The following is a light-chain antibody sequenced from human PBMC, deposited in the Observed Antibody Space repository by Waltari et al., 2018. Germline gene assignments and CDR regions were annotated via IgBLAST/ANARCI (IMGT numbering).Light chain of an antibody. CDR3: QQRRNWPLT. CDR2: DAS. Sequence: EIVLTQSPATLSLSPGARATPSCRASQSVSSHLAWYQQKPGQAPRLLIYDASNRATGIPARFSGSGSGTDFTLTISSLEPEDFAVYYCQQRRNWPLTFGGGTKVEIK. V-gene: IGKV3-11*01. CDR1: QSVSSH. J-gene: IGKJ4*01.